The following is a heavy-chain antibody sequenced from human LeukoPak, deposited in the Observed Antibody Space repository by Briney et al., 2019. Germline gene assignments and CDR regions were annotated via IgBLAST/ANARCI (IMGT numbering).Heavy chain of an antibody. Sequence: PGGSLRLSCAASGFIFNSYEMNWVRQAPGKGLEWVSYISGSGLSIYYADSVKGRFTISRDNSKNTQYLQMNSLRAEDTAVYYCAKDRYYYDSSIGLYYFDYWGQGTLVTVSS. D-gene: IGHD3-22*01. V-gene: IGHV3-48*03. CDR3: AKDRYYYDSSIGLYYFDY. CDR2: ISGSGLSI. CDR1: GFIFNSYE. J-gene: IGHJ4*02.